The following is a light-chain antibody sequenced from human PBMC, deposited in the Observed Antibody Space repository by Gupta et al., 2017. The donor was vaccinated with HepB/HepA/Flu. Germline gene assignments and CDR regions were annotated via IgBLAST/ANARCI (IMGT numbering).Light chain of an antibody. CDR3: QQRSNWPWT. J-gene: IGKJ1*01. Sequence: EIVLTQSPATLSLSPGERATLSCRASQSVSSYLAWYQQKPGQAPRLLIYDASNRATGIPARFSGSGSGTDFTLTISSLEPEDFAVYYCQQRSNWPWTLGKGTKVKSN. CDR2: DAS. V-gene: IGKV3-11*01. CDR1: QSVSSY.